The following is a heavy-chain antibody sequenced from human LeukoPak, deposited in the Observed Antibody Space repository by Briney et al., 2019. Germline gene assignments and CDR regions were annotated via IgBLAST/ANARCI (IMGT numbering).Heavy chain of an antibody. V-gene: IGHV3-21*01. CDR1: GFTFSSYD. CDR3: ERARATVDLAY. D-gene: IGHD2-15*01. J-gene: IGHJ4*02. CDR2: ISSSSSDI. Sequence: PGGSLRLSCAASGFTFSSYDMNWVRQAPGKGLEWVSSISSSSSDIYYADSVKGRFTISRDNAKNSLYLQMNSLRGEDTAVYYFERARATVDLAYWGQGTLVTVSS.